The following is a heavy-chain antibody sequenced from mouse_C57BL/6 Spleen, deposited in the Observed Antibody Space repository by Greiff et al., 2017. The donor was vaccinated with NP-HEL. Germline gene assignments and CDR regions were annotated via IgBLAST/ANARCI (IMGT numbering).Heavy chain of an antibody. D-gene: IGHD3-3*01. CDR2: ISDGGSYT. CDR3: AREQDRKFYYFDY. J-gene: IGHJ2*01. V-gene: IGHV5-4*01. Sequence: EVQGVESGGGLVKPGGSLKLSCAASGFTFSSYAMSWVRQTPDKRLEWVATISDGGSYTYYPDNVKGRFTISRDNAKNNLYLQMSHLKSEDTAMYYCAREQDRKFYYFDYWGQGTTLTVSS. CDR1: GFTFSSYA.